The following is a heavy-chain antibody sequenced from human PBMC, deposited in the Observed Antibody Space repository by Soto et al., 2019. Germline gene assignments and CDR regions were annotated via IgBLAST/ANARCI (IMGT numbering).Heavy chain of an antibody. Sequence: PGGSLRLSCAASGFAFRNYDMKWVRQAPGKGLEWVSSISGSGSSTNYADSVKGRFTISRDNSRNTLYLQMNSLRAEDTAVYYCAKDVDRFNWNFVSYYYGMDVWGQGTTVTVSS. D-gene: IGHD1-7*01. CDR3: AKDVDRFNWNFVSYYYGMDV. J-gene: IGHJ6*02. CDR1: GFAFRNYD. V-gene: IGHV3-23*01. CDR2: ISGSGSST.